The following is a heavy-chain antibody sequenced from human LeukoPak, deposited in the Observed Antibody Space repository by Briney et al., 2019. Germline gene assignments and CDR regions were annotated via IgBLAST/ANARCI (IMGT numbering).Heavy chain of an antibody. CDR1: GFTFNGYD. Sequence: GGSLRLSCAASGFTFNGYDMHWVRQAPGKGLGWVSIISYDGNNKYYTDSVKGRFTISRDNSKNTLYLQMNSLRAEDTAVYYCARNSLRTALYYMDVWGQGTTVTVSS. J-gene: IGHJ6*03. CDR3: ARNSLRTALYYMDV. V-gene: IGHV3-30*04. CDR2: ISYDGNNK.